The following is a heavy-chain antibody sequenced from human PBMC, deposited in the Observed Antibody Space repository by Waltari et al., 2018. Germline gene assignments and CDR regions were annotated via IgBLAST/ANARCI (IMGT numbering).Heavy chain of an antibody. CDR1: GYTFTDYY. CDR3: ARTTTLKSLDY. J-gene: IGHJ4*02. Sequence: EVQLGQSGAEVKKPGATVKISCKASGYTFTDYYMHWVQQAPGKGLEWVGRIDPDDGETKFAEKFQGRATITADTSIDTAYMELSSLRSEDTAVYYCARTTTLKSLDYWGQGTLVIVSS. V-gene: IGHV1-69-2*01. CDR2: IDPDDGET.